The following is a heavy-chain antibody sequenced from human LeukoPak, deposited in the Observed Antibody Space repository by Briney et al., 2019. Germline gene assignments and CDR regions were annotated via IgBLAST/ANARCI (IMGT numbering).Heavy chain of an antibody. CDR2: ISSSGNTI. V-gene: IGHV3-11*04. Sequence: GGSLRLSCAASGFTFSDYYMSWIRQAPGKGLEWVSYISSSGNTIYYADSVKGRFTISRDNAKNSLHLQMNSLRAEDTAVYYCASHFFVGNDRDYWGQGTLVTVSS. CDR1: GFTFSDYY. CDR3: ASHFFVGNDRDY. D-gene: IGHD1-1*01. J-gene: IGHJ4*02.